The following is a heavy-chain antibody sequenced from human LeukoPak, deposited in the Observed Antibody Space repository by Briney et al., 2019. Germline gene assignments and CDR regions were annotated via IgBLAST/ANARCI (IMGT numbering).Heavy chain of an antibody. J-gene: IGHJ3*02. Sequence: SETLSLTCTVSGGSISSYYWSWIRQPPGKGLEWIGYIYYSGSTNYNPSLKSRVTISVDTSKNQFSLKLSSVTAADTAVYYCARHTLAHYYDSSGYAFDIWGQGTMDTVSS. D-gene: IGHD3-22*01. CDR1: GGSISSYY. V-gene: IGHV4-59*08. CDR2: IYYSGST. CDR3: ARHTLAHYYDSSGYAFDI.